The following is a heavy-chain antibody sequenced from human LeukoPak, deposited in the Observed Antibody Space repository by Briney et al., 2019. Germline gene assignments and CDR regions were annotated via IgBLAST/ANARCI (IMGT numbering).Heavy chain of an antibody. J-gene: IGHJ4*02. Sequence: NPSETLSLTCTVSGGSISSGDYYWSWIRQPPGKGLEWIGYIYYSGSTYYNPSLKSRVTISVDTSKNQFSLKLSSVTAADTAVYYCASGVAVFPFDYWGQGTLVTVSS. CDR1: GGSISSGDYY. CDR2: IYYSGST. CDR3: ASGVAVFPFDY. V-gene: IGHV4-30-4*02. D-gene: IGHD3-3*01.